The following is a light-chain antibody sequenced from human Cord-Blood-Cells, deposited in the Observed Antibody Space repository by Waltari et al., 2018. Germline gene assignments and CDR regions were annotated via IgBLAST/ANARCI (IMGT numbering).Light chain of an antibody. CDR3: QQYNNGPRK. V-gene: IGKV3-15*01. CDR1: QSVSSN. CDR2: GAS. J-gene: IGKJ1*01. Sequence: ELVKTQSPATLSVSSGEIATPSCRANQSVSSNLAWYQQKPGQAPRLLIYGASTRATGIPARFIGSQAEKEFTLTFSSLQSDGFAVYYCQQYNNGPRKFGQGPKVEI.